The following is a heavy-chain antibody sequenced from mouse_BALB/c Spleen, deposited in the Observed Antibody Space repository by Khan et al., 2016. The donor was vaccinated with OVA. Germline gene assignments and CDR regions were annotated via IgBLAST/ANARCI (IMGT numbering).Heavy chain of an antibody. CDR2: INPRSGYS. J-gene: IGHJ4*01. Sequence: QVQLQQSGAELARPGASVKMSCKASGYTFTNHTMHWVKQSPGQGLEWIGYINPRSGYSNYNQKFNDKATLTADKSSSTAYMQLSSLTSEDSAVYYCARRTTGYAMDYWGQGTSVTVSS. D-gene: IGHD2-14*01. V-gene: IGHV1-4*01. CDR1: GYTFTNHT. CDR3: ARRTTGYAMDY.